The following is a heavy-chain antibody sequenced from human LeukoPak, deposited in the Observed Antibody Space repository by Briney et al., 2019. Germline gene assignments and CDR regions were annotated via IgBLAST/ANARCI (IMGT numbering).Heavy chain of an antibody. CDR3: ARLATAGYLNY. D-gene: IGHD6-19*01. CDR1: GGSISRYY. V-gene: IGHV4-59*08. Sequence: SETLSLACTVSGGSISRYYWSWIRQPPGKGLEWIGYISHSGSTNYNPSLKSRVTISVDTSKKQFSLRVNSVTAADTAVYYCARLATAGYLNYWGQGTLVAVSS. CDR2: ISHSGST. J-gene: IGHJ4*02.